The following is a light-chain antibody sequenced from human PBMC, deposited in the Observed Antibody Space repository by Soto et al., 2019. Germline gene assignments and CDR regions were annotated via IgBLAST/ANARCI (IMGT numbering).Light chain of an antibody. CDR3: QQRNVWPPVT. V-gene: IGKV3-11*01. CDR2: GAF. CDR1: QSIGTY. J-gene: IGKJ5*01. Sequence: EIVLTQSPSTLSLSPGEGATLSCTASQSIGTYLAWYQQRPGQAPRLIIFGAFNRATGIPARFSGSGSGTDFTLTISSLEPEDSAVYYCQQRNVWPPVTFGQGTRLEIK.